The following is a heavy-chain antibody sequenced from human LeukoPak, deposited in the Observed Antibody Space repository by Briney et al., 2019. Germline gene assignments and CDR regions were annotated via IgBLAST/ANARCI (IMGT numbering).Heavy chain of an antibody. D-gene: IGHD3-22*01. CDR1: GGSFSGYY. J-gene: IGHJ4*02. Sequence: SETLSLTCAVYGGSFSGYYWSWIRQPPGKGLEWIGEINHSGSTNYNPSLKRRVTISVDTSKNQFSLKLSSVTAADTAVYYCARGRSDSSGSLYFDYWGQGTLVTVS. CDR2: INHSGST. CDR3: ARGRSDSSGSLYFDY. V-gene: IGHV4-34*01.